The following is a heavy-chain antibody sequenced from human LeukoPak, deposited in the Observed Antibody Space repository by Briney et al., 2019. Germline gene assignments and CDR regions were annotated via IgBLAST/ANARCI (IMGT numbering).Heavy chain of an antibody. J-gene: IGHJ6*03. D-gene: IGHD3-9*01. CDR2: IRSKAYGGTT. Sequence: GGSLRLSCTASGFTFGDYAMSWFRQAPGKGLEWVGFIRSKAYGGTTEYAASVKGRFTISRDDSKSIAYLQMNSLKTEDTAVYYCTRSYKLIRYFDWLSHYYYYYMDVWGKGTTVTISS. CDR3: TRSYKLIRYFDWLSHYYYYYMDV. CDR1: GFTFGDYA. V-gene: IGHV3-49*03.